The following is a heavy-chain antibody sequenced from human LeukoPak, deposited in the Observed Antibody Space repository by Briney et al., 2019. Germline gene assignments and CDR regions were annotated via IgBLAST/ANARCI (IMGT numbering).Heavy chain of an antibody. CDR1: GFTIKYA. D-gene: IGHD3-10*01. V-gene: IGHV3-23*01. CDR2: ISGIDGGT. Sequence: GSLRLSCAGSGFTIKYAMAWVRQAPGKGLEWVSSISGIDGGTYYAASVKGRFTISRDTSKNTLFLQMNNVRAEDTAVYYCITMVRGVIVWGQGTLVTVSS. J-gene: IGHJ4*02. CDR3: ITMVRGVIV.